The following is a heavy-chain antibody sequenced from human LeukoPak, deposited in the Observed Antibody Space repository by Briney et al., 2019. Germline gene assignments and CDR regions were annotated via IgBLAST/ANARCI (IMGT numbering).Heavy chain of an antibody. CDR1: AGSISSYY. Sequence: PSETLSLTCTVAAGSISSYYWNWIRQPPGKGLDWLGYIYCSGSTNYNPSLKSRFTISLDTSKNQFFLRLSSVTAADTAVYCCGGITGTPRGFDIWGQGTMVTVSS. D-gene: IGHD1-20*01. V-gene: IGHV4-59*01. CDR2: IYCSGST. J-gene: IGHJ3*02. CDR3: GGITGTPRGFDI.